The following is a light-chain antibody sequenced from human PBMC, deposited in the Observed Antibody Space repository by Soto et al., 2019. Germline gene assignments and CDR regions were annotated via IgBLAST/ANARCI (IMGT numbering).Light chain of an antibody. CDR1: QSISSW. Sequence: DIQMTQSPSTLSASVGDRVTITCRASQSISSWLAWYQQIPGKAPKLLIYKASSLQSGVPSRVSGSGSGTEFTLTISSLQHDDFATYYCQQYNSYWTFGQGTKVEIK. V-gene: IGKV1-5*03. CDR2: KAS. CDR3: QQYNSYWT. J-gene: IGKJ1*01.